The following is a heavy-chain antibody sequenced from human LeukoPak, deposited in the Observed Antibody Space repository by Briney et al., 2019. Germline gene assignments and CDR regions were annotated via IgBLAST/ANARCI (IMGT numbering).Heavy chain of an antibody. Sequence: PGGSLRLSCAASGFTFSSYGMHWVRQAPGKGLEWVAVISYDGSNKYYADSVKGRFTISRDNSKNTLYLQKNRLRADDTVVYYCAKGPGGGNWFDPWGQGTLVTVSS. D-gene: IGHD3-16*01. CDR1: GFTFSSYG. J-gene: IGHJ5*02. CDR3: AKGPGGGNWFDP. CDR2: ISYDGSNK. V-gene: IGHV3-30*18.